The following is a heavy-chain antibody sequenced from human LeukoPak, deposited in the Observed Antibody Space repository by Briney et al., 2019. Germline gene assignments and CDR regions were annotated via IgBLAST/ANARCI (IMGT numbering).Heavy chain of an antibody. CDR3: ANWGGTQTIGDIWYGPLYY. Sequence: PGGSLRLSCVASRFTFSKYIMTWVRQGPGKGLEWVASISAGGDVTFYADSVKGRSRASRDNSRNTVYLEMNSLRVDDTGVYFCANWGGTQTIGDIWYGPLYYWGQGTQVTVSS. V-gene: IGHV3-23*01. CDR1: RFTFSKYI. J-gene: IGHJ4*02. D-gene: IGHD3-16*01. CDR2: ISAGGDVT.